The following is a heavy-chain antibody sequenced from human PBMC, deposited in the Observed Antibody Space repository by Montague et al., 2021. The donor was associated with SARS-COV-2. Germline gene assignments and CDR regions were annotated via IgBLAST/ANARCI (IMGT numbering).Heavy chain of an antibody. CDR1: GGSFSAYY. Sequence: SETLSLTCAVSGGSFSAYYWTWIRQPPGKGLEWIGEISRSGETTYNPSLKSRVTLSGDTSRNQFSLGLRSVTAADTALYYCARGRRPLSVGSGWYLDYWGLGTPVTVSS. CDR2: ISRSGET. V-gene: IGHV4-34*01. J-gene: IGHJ4*02. D-gene: IGHD6-19*01. CDR3: ARGRRPLSVGSGWYLDY.